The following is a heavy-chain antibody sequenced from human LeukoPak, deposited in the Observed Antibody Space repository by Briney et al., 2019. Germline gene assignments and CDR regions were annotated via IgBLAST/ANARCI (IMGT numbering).Heavy chain of an antibody. CDR3: ARLGGYDSSGYNYYYYYMDV. J-gene: IGHJ6*03. Sequence: GESLKISCKGSGSRFTSYWIGWVRQMPGKGLEWMGIIYPGDSDTRYSPSFQGQVTISADKSISTAYLQWSSLKASDTAMYYCARLGGYDSSGYNYYYYYMDVWGRGTTVTVSS. CDR2: IYPGDSDT. CDR1: GSRFTSYW. D-gene: IGHD3-22*01. V-gene: IGHV5-51*01.